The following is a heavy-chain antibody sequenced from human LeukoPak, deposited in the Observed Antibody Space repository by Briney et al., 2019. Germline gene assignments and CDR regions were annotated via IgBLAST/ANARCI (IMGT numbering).Heavy chain of an antibody. CDR1: GGSISSYY. D-gene: IGHD2-8*01. CDR3: ARHRDMVYAVVDY. CDR2: IYYSGST. V-gene: IGHV4-59*08. Sequence: TPSETLSLTCTVSGGSISSYYWSWIRQPPGKGLEWIGYIYYSGSTNYNPSLKSRVTISVDTSKNQFSLKLRSVTAADTAVYYCARHRDMVYAVVDYWGQGTLVTVSS. J-gene: IGHJ4*02.